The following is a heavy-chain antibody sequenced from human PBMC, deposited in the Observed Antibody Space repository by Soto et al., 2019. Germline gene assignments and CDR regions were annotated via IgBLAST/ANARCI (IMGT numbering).Heavy chain of an antibody. Sequence: QLQLQESGPGLVKPSETLSLTCTVSGGSISSSSYFWGWIRQPPGKGLGWIANIYYSGSTYYNPSLKSRITISVDTSKNQFSLKLTSVTAADTAVYYCARQAGGGRHYYGMDVWGQGTTVTVSS. D-gene: IGHD2-15*01. CDR1: GGSISSSSYF. V-gene: IGHV4-39*01. CDR3: ARQAGGGRHYYGMDV. J-gene: IGHJ6*02. CDR2: IYYSGST.